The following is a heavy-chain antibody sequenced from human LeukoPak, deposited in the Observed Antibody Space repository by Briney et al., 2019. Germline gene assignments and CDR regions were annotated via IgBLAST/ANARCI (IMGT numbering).Heavy chain of an antibody. CDR3: ARFKYSSPENYYFDY. CDR1: GFTFSSYW. CDR2: IKQDGSEK. V-gene: IGHV3-7*02. D-gene: IGHD6-6*01. Sequence: GGSLRLSCAASGFTFSSYWMSWVRQAPGKGLEWVANIKQDGSEKYYVDSVKGRFTISRDNAKNSLYLQMNSLRAEDTAVYYCARFKYSSPENYYFDYWGQGTLVTVSS. J-gene: IGHJ4*02.